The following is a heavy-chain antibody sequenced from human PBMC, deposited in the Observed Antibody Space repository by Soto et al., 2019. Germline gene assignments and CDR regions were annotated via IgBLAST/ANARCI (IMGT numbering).Heavy chain of an antibody. CDR3: ARANVDIVATITDYYYYMDV. Sequence: SQTLSLTCAISGDSVSSNSAAWNWIRQSPSRGLEWLGRTYYRSKWYNDYAVSVKSRITINPDTSKNQFSLQLNSVTPEDTAVYYCARANVDIVATITDYYYYMDVWAKGPRSPSP. CDR1: GDSVSSNSAA. CDR2: TYYRSKWYN. J-gene: IGHJ6*03. D-gene: IGHD5-12*01. V-gene: IGHV6-1*01.